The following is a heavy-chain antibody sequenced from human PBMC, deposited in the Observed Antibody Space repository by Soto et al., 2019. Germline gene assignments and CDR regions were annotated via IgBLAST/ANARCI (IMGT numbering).Heavy chain of an antibody. J-gene: IGHJ5*02. CDR3: AKNVSDRIPAGGWFDP. V-gene: IGHV3-23*01. CDR1: GFTFSSYA. D-gene: IGHD6-13*01. CDR2: ISGSGGST. Sequence: PGGSLRLSCAASGFTFSSYAMSWVRQAPGKGLEWVSAISGSGGSTYYADSVKGRFTISRDNSKNTLYLQMNSLRAEDTAVYYCAKNVSDRIPAGGWFDPWGQGNLVTVSS.